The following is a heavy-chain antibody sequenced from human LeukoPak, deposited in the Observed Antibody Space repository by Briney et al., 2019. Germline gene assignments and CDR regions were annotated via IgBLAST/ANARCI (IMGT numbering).Heavy chain of an antibody. J-gene: IGHJ4*02. V-gene: IGHV1-69*13. CDR3: TRGSGGSYHSGIHY. D-gene: IGHD1-26*01. CDR2: IIPIFGTA. CDR1: GGTFSSYA. Sequence: GASVKVSCKASGGTFSSYAISWVRQAPGQGLEWVGGIIPIFGTANYAQKFQGRVTITADESTSTAYMELSSLRSEDTAVYYCTRGSGGSYHSGIHYWGQGTLVTVSS.